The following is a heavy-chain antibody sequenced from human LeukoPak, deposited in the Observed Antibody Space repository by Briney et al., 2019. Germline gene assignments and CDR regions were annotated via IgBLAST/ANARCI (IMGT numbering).Heavy chain of an antibody. J-gene: IGHJ4*02. CDR3: ARAKNDYGDEAFDY. V-gene: IGHV3-74*01. Sequence: GGSLRLSCAASGFIFSSYSMNWVRQAPGKGLEWVSRINSDGSSTSYADSVKGRFTISRDNAKNSLYLQMNSLRAEDTAVYYCARAKNDYGDEAFDYWGQGTLVTVSS. CDR2: INSDGSST. CDR1: GFIFSSYS. D-gene: IGHD4-17*01.